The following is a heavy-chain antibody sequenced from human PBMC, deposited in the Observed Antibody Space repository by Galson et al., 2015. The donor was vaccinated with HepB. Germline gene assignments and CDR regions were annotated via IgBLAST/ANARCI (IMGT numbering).Heavy chain of an antibody. CDR2: ISSSSGSV. V-gene: IGHV3-48*04. CDR1: GFSFSTYS. CDR3: ARSGKGSGSLNWFDP. D-gene: IGHD3-10*01. Sequence: LRLSCAASGFSFSTYSMNWVRQAPGKGLEWVSHISSSSGSVYYADSVKGRFTISRDNARNSLSLQMSSLRADDTAVYYCARSGKGSGSLNWFDPWGQGTLVTVSS. J-gene: IGHJ5*02.